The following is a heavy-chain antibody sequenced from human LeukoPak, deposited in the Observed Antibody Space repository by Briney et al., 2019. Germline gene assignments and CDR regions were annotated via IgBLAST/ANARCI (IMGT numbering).Heavy chain of an antibody. CDR2: ISYDGSNQ. J-gene: IGHJ4*02. CDR1: GFTFSSYA. V-gene: IGHV3-30-3*01. CDR3: ARDGSYSTNFDY. D-gene: IGHD4-11*01. Sequence: PGGPLRLFCAVSGFTFSSYAMHWVRQATGKGLEWLVDISYDGSNQYSADSVKGRFTISRDNSKNTLYLQMNSLRAEDTAVYYCARDGSYSTNFDYWGQGTLVTVSS.